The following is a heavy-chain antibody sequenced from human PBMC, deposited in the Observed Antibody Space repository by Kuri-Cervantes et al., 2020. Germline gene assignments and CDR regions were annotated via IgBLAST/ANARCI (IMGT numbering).Heavy chain of an antibody. D-gene: IGHD5-24*01. V-gene: IGHV4-4*07. CDR1: GGSISSYY. J-gene: IGHJ4*02. CDR2: ISASGNT. CDR3: ARNARLMATGSLDY. Sequence: SETLSLTCTVSGGSISSYYWSWIRQPAGKRLEWIGRISASGNTNYNPSLKSRVTISVDTSKNQFSLKLSSVTAADTAVYYCARNARLMATGSLDYWGQGTLVTVSS.